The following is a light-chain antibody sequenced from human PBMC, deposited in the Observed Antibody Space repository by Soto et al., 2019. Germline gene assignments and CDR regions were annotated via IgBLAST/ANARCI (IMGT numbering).Light chain of an antibody. CDR2: GIS. J-gene: IGKJ1*01. CDR1: QSVSSN. CDR3: EQYGSSPRT. V-gene: IGKV3-20*01. Sequence: EIVMTQSPATLSVSPGERATLSCRASQSVSSNLAWYQQKPGQAPRLLIYGISSRATGIPDRFSGSGSGTDFSLTISRLEPEDFAVYYCEQYGSSPRTFGQGTKVDIK.